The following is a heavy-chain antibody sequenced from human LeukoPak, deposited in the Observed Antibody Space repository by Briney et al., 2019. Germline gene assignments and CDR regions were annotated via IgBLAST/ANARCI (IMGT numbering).Heavy chain of an antibody. J-gene: IGHJ4*02. CDR2: INPSGGST. Sequence: ASVKVSCKASGYTFTSYYMHWVRQAPGQGLEWMGIINPSGGSTSYAQKFQGRVTMTRDTSTSTVYMELSSLKSEDTAVYYCARVSSGYYRFDYWGQGTLVTVSS. CDR1: GYTFTSYY. V-gene: IGHV1-46*01. D-gene: IGHD3-22*01. CDR3: ARVSSGYYRFDY.